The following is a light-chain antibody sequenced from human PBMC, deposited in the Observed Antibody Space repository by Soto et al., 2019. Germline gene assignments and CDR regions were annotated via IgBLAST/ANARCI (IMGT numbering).Light chain of an antibody. CDR3: QSYDSSLSGSV. V-gene: IGLV2-8*01. J-gene: IGLJ2*01. Sequence: QSALTQPPSASGSLGQSVTISCTGTSSDIGDYNYVSWYQQHAGKAPKVMIYEVSQRPSGVPDRFSGSKSGNTASLTVSGLQAEDEADYYCQSYDSSLSGSVFGGGTKLTVL. CDR1: SSDIGDYNY. CDR2: EVS.